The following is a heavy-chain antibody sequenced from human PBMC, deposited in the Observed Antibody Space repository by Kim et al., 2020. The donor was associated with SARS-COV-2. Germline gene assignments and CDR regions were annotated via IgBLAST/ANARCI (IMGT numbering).Heavy chain of an antibody. D-gene: IGHD4-17*01. CDR1: GGSISSYY. J-gene: IGHJ4*02. V-gene: IGHV4-59*01. CDR3: ARGSNDYGDSYYFDY. CDR2: IYYSGST. Sequence: SETLSLTCTVSGGSISSYYWSWIRQPPGKGLEWIGYIYYSGSTNYNPSLKSRVTISVDTSKNQFSLKLSSVTAADTAVYYCARGSNDYGDSYYFDYWGQGTLVTVSS.